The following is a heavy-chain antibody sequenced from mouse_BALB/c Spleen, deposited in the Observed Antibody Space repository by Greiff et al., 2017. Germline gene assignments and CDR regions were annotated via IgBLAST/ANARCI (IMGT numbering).Heavy chain of an antibody. V-gene: IGHV14-3*02. J-gene: IGHJ2*01. CDR2: IDPANGNT. D-gene: IGHD1-1*01. CDR3: AASITTGPLDY. Sequence: EVQLQQSGAELVKPGASVKLSCTASGFTFKDTYMHWVKQRPEQGLEWIGRIDPANGNTKYDPKFQGMATITADTSSNTAYLQLSSLTSEDTAVYYCAASITTGPLDYWGQGTTLTVSS. CDR1: GFTFKDTY.